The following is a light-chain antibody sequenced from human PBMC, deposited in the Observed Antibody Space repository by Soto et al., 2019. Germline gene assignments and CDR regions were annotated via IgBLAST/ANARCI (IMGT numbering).Light chain of an antibody. CDR1: QSISSW. CDR3: HSEYI. CDR2: DAS. Sequence: DIQMTQSPSTLSASVGDRVTITCRASQSISSWLAWYQQKPGKAPKLLIYDASSLESGVPSRFSGSGSGTEFTLTISSLQPDDFATYYCHSEYIFGQGTKLEIK. V-gene: IGKV1-5*01. J-gene: IGKJ2*01.